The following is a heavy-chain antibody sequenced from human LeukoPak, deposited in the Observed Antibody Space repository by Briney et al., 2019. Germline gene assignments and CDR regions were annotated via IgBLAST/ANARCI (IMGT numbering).Heavy chain of an antibody. CDR2: INTDWTVT. D-gene: IGHD6-19*01. Sequence: GGSLRLSCAASGFTFSKYWMLWVRQAPGKGLESVSRINTDWTVTTYADSVKGRFTVSRDNADNTMFLQMNSVRDEDTAVYYCATKQWLAPPPDSWGQGTPVSVS. J-gene: IGHJ4*02. CDR1: GFTFSKYW. V-gene: IGHV3-74*01. CDR3: ATKQWLAPPPDS.